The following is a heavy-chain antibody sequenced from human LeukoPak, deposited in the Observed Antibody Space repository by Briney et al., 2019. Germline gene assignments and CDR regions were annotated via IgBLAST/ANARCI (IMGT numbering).Heavy chain of an antibody. CDR1: GFSLSASS. D-gene: IGHD3-22*01. CDR3: ASGTYYYDSSGYYFDY. V-gene: IGHV3-11*01. CDR2: ISSSGSTI. J-gene: IGHJ4*02. Sequence: GGSLRLSCEASGFSLSASSMSWIRQAPGKGLEWVSYISSSGSTIYYADSVKGRFTISRDNAKNSLYLQMNSLRAEDTAVYYCASGTYYYDSSGYYFDYWGQGTLVTVSS.